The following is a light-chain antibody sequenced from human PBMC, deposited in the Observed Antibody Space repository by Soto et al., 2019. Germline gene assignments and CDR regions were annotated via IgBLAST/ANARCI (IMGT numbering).Light chain of an antibody. CDR1: QSVSSSY. CDR2: GAS. CDR3: QQYRSSPPIT. Sequence: EIVLTQSPGTLSLSPGERATLSCRASQSVSSSYLAWYQQKPGQAPRLLIYGASSRATGIPDRFSGSGSGTDFTLTISRLEPEDFAGYYCQQYRSSPPITFGQGTRLEIK. V-gene: IGKV3-20*01. J-gene: IGKJ5*01.